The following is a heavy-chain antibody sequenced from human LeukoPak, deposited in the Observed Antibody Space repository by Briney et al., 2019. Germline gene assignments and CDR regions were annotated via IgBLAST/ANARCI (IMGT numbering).Heavy chain of an antibody. CDR1: GGSISSYY. V-gene: IGHV4-59*01. D-gene: IGHD2-2*02. Sequence: KPSETLSLTCTVSGGSISSYYWSWIRQPPGKGLEWIGYIYYSGSTNYNPSLKSRVTISVDTSKNQFSLKLSSVTAADTAVYYCARDLPQYRSQHWGQGTRVTVSS. CDR2: IYYSGST. J-gene: IGHJ1*01. CDR3: ARDLPQYRSQH.